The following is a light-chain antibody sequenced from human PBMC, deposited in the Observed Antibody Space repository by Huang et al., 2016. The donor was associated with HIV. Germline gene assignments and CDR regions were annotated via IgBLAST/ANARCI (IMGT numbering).Light chain of an antibody. Sequence: DVVMTQSPVSLPVTLGQPASISCRSSQSLVHSDGNTYLNWFQQRPGQSPRRLIYKVPIRASGVPDRFSGSGSGTDFTLKISRVEAEYVGVYYCMQGSRWPITCGQGTRLDIK. CDR2: KVP. J-gene: IGKJ5*01. CDR1: QSLVHSDGNTY. V-gene: IGKV2-30*02. CDR3: MQGSRWPIT.